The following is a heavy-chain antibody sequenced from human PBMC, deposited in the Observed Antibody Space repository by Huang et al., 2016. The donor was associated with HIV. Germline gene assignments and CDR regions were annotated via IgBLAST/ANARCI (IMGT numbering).Heavy chain of an antibody. CDR3: ARRMDLDF. J-gene: IGHJ4*02. D-gene: IGHD2-15*01. V-gene: IGHV3-7*01. CDR1: GFAFSKYW. CDR2: INQDGSEK. Sequence: EMQLVESGGGLVQRGGSLRLSCGGSGFAFSKYWMSWVRQAPGKGVEWVANINQDGSEKYYVDSVKGRFSISRDNAKKSLYLQMNSLRVEDTAVYYCARRMDLDFWGQGILVTVSS.